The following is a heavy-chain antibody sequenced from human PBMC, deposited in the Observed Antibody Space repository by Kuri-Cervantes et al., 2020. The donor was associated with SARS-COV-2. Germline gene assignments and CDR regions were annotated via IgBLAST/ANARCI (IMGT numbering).Heavy chain of an antibody. CDR2: IYHSGST. D-gene: IGHD3-16*01. J-gene: IGHJ2*01. CDR1: GYPISSGYY. Sequence: SETLSLTCTVSGYPISSGYYWGWIRQPPGKGLEWIGSIYHSGSTYYNPSLKSRVTISVDTSKNQFSLKLSSVTAADTAVYYCARRTVGHFDLWGRGTLVTVSS. V-gene: IGHV4-38-2*02. CDR3: ARRTVGHFDL.